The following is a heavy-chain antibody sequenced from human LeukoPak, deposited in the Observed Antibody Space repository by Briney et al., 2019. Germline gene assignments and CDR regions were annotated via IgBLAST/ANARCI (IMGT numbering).Heavy chain of an antibody. D-gene: IGHD3-22*01. V-gene: IGHV3-23*01. CDR1: GFTFSSYA. CDR2: ISGSGGST. CDR3: AKDSTYDSSGYYDY. J-gene: IGHJ4*02. Sequence: GGSLRLSCAASGFTFSSYAMNWVRQAPGKGLEWASAISGSGGSTYYADSVKGRFTISRDNSKNTLYLQMNSLRVEDTAIYFCAKDSTYDSSGYYDYWGQGTLVTVSS.